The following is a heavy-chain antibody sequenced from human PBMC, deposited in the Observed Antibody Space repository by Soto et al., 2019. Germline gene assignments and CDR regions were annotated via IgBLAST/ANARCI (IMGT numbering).Heavy chain of an antibody. CDR2: ISSSGDAI. D-gene: IGHD6-13*01. V-gene: IGHV3-48*02. CDR1: GFIFSDYT. CDR3: ARDHGGSTWFVGVYYFFGMDV. J-gene: IGHJ6*02. Sequence: EVQLVESGGDLVQPGGSLRLSCAASGFIFSDYTMTWVRQAPGRGLEFVSHISSSGDAIFYAESVKGRFTVSRDNAQNSLYLQMNSLRDDDTAVYFCARDHGGSTWFVGVYYFFGMDVWGPGTAVTVSS.